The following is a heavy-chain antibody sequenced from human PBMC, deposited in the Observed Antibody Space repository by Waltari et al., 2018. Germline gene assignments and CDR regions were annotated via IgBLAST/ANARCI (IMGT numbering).Heavy chain of an antibody. D-gene: IGHD3-9*01. Sequence: QVQLVESGGGVVQPGRSLRLSCAASGFTFSSYGMHWVRQAPGKGLDGVAVIWYDVSNKYYADSVKGRFTISRDNSKNTLYLQMNSLRAEDTAVYYCARFYYDSSFYYYGMDVWGQGTTVTVSS. J-gene: IGHJ6*02. CDR1: GFTFSSYG. CDR2: IWYDVSNK. CDR3: ARFYYDSSFYYYGMDV. V-gene: IGHV3-33*01.